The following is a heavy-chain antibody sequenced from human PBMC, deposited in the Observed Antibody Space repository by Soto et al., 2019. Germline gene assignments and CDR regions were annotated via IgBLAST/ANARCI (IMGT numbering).Heavy chain of an antibody. CDR2: INHSGST. Sequence: PSETLSLTCAVYGRSFSGYYLSWIRQPPGKGLEWIGEINHSGSTNYNPSLKSRVTISVDTSKNQFSLKLSSVTAADTAVYYCARGGSRSRGSWYNYWGQGTLVTVSS. CDR1: GRSFSGYY. CDR3: ARGGSRSRGSWYNY. J-gene: IGHJ4*02. V-gene: IGHV4-34*01. D-gene: IGHD6-13*01.